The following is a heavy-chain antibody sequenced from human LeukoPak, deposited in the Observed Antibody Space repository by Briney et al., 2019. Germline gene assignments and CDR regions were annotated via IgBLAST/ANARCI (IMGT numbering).Heavy chain of an antibody. CDR3: AKDMTSSADTPSFDY. CDR2: ISWNSGSI. D-gene: IGHD3-22*01. Sequence: QTGGSLRLSCAASGFTFDDYAMHWVRQAPGKGLEWVSGISWNSGSIGYADSVKGRFTISRDNAKNSLSLQMNSLRAEDTALYYCAKDMTSSADTPSFDYWGQGTLVTVSS. CDR1: GFTFDDYA. V-gene: IGHV3-9*01. J-gene: IGHJ4*02.